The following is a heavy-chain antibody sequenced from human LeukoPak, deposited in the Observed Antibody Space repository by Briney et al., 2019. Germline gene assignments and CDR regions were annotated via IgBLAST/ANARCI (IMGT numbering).Heavy chain of an antibody. V-gene: IGHV3-74*01. CDR2: INSDGSWT. Sequence: GGSLRLSCAASGNYWMHWVRQAPGKGLVWVSHINSDGSWTSYADSVRGRFTISRDNFKNTVDLQMISVTAEDTAMYFCAKGLGTGSVLARPLHYWGQGTLVTVSS. J-gene: IGHJ4*02. CDR1: GNYW. CDR3: AKGLGTGSVLARPLHY. D-gene: IGHD3-10*01.